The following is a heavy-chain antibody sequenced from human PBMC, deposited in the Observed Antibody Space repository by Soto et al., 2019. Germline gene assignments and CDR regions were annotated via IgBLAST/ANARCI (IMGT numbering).Heavy chain of an antibody. CDR2: IIPIPGTA. J-gene: IGHJ6*02. V-gene: IGHV1-69*01. CDR1: GGTFGSYA. Sequence: QVQLVQSGAEVKKPGSSVKVSCKASGGTFGSYAISWVRQAPGQGLKWMGGIIPIPGTANYAQKFQGRVTIAADESTSTAYMELSSLRSEDTAVYYCARLQGSSTSLEIYYYYYYGMDVWGQGTTVTVSS. D-gene: IGHD2-2*01. CDR3: ARLQGSSTSLEIYYYYYYGMDV.